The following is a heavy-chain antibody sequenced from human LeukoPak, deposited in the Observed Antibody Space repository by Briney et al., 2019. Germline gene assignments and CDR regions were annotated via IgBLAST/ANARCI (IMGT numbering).Heavy chain of an antibody. CDR2: ISRDGRST. Sequence: PGGSLRLSCAASGFTFSSFAMHWVRQAPGKGLEYVSGISRDGRSTFYADSVKGRFSISRDNSKNTLYLQMNSLRAEDTAVYYCARDFCSGGSCYPDAFDIWGQGTMVTVSS. CDR1: GFTFSSFA. D-gene: IGHD2-15*01. V-gene: IGHV3-64*02. CDR3: ARDFCSGGSCYPDAFDI. J-gene: IGHJ3*02.